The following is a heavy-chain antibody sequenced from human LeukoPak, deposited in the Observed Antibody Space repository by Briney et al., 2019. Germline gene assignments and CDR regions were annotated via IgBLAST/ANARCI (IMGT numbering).Heavy chain of an antibody. J-gene: IGHJ4*02. Sequence: GGSLRLSCAASGFTFSSYEMNWVRQAPGKGLEWVSYISSSDSTIYYADSVKGRFTISRDNAKNSLYLQMSSLRAEDTAVYYCAREWYYYGSGFDYWGQGTLVTVSS. CDR1: GFTFSSYE. CDR2: ISSSDSTI. D-gene: IGHD3-10*01. V-gene: IGHV3-48*03. CDR3: AREWYYYGSGFDY.